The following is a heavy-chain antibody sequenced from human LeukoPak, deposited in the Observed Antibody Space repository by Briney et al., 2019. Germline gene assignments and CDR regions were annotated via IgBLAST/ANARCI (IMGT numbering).Heavy chain of an antibody. V-gene: IGHV3-23*01. D-gene: IGHD3-10*01. Sequence: GGSLRLSCAASGFTFSSYAMSWVRQAPGKGLEWGSAISGSGGSTYYADSVKGRFTISRDNSKNTLYLQMNSLRAEDTGVYYCAKDYSPYYYGSGSFDYWGQGTLVTVSS. CDR3: AKDYSPYYYGSGSFDY. CDR1: GFTFSSYA. J-gene: IGHJ4*02. CDR2: ISGSGGST.